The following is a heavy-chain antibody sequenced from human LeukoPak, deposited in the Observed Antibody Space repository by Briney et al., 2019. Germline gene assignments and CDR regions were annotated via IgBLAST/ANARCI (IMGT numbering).Heavy chain of an antibody. D-gene: IGHD3-22*01. CDR3: TRGDYYDSSGYFDY. CDR1: GFTFGDYA. J-gene: IGHJ4*02. V-gene: IGHV3-49*03. Sequence: GGSLRLSCTASGFTFGDYAMSWFRQAPGKGLEWVGFIRSKAYGGTTEYAASVKGRFTISRDDSKSIAYLQMNSLKTEDTAVYYCTRGDYYDSSGYFDYWGEGTLVTVSS. CDR2: IRSKAYGGTT.